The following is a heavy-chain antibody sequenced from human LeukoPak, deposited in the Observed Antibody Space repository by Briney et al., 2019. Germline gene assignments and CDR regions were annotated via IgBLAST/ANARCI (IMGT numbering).Heavy chain of an antibody. CDR1: GFTFSSYA. D-gene: IGHD6-13*01. CDR2: ISGSGGST. Sequence: PGGSLRLSCAASGFTFSSYAMSWVRQAPGKGLEWVSAISGSGGSTYYADSVKGRFTISRDNSKNTLYLQMNSLRAEDTAVYYCAKDALSAAGPLDYMDVWGKGTTVTVSS. CDR3: AKDALSAAGPLDYMDV. J-gene: IGHJ6*03. V-gene: IGHV3-23*01.